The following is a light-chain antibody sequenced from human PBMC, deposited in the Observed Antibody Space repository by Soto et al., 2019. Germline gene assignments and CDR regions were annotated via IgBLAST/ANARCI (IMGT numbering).Light chain of an antibody. Sequence: EIVMTQSPATLSVSPGERATLSCRASQSVSSNLAWYQQKPGQAPRLLIYGASTRATGIPARFSGSGSGTEFTLTISSLQSEDFEIYYCQHYNNWHPWTFGQGTKVEIK. V-gene: IGKV3-15*01. CDR2: GAS. CDR3: QHYNNWHPWT. J-gene: IGKJ1*01. CDR1: QSVSSN.